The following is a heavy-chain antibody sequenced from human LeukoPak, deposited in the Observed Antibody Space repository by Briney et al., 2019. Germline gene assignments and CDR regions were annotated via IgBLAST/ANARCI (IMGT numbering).Heavy chain of an antibody. CDR2: MNPNSGNT. CDR3: ARGPVDGTVDY. V-gene: IGHV1-8*03. D-gene: IGHD6-19*01. CDR1: GGTFSSYD. Sequence: ASVKVSCKASGGTFSSYDINWVRQATGQGLEWMGWMNPNSGNTGYAQKFQGRVTITRNTSISTAYMELSSLRSEDTAVYYCARGPVDGTVDYWGQGTLVTVSP. J-gene: IGHJ4*02.